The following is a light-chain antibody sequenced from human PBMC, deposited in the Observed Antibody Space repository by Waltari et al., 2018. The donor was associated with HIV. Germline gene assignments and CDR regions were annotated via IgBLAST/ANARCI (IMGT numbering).Light chain of an antibody. Sequence: EIFLTQSPPTLSVSPGETATLSCRASQSLSSYLAWYQQKPGQAPSLLIYGASTRATGTPVRFSGGGSGTEFSLTISSLRSEDYAVYYCQQFHNWPHTFGGGTKVEIK. CDR3: QQFHNWPHT. V-gene: IGKV3-15*01. CDR1: QSLSSY. CDR2: GAS. J-gene: IGKJ4*01.